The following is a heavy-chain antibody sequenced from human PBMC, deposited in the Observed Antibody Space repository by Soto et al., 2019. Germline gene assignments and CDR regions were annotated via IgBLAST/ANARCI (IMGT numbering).Heavy chain of an antibody. CDR3: ARYRISGSWSKFDY. CDR1: GLTISSASYY. D-gene: IGHD6-13*01. V-gene: IGHV4-31*01. J-gene: IGHJ4*02. Sequence: QVLLQESGPGLMKPSQTLSLTCTVSGLTISSASYYWSWIRQHPGKGRARGGNLYYNGSTYYSPSLKRPVTLWVETSKNQFSLRLASVTAADTAVYYCARYRISGSWSKFDYWGQGTLVTVSS. CDR2: LYYNGST.